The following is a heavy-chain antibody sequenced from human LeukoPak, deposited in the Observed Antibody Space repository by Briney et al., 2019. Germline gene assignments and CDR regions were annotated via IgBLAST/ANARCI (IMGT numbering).Heavy chain of an antibody. CDR3: AKDRCYGSGSYLGYFDY. CDR1: GFTFSSYA. Sequence: AGSRSLSCAASGFTFSSYAMSWVRQAPGKVLEWVSGTSGSGGNTYYADSVKGRFTISRDNSKTTLYLQMDSRRAEVAAVYYCAKDRCYGSGSYLGYFDYWGQGTLVTVSS. CDR2: TSGSGGNT. D-gene: IGHD3-10*01. J-gene: IGHJ4*02. V-gene: IGHV3-23*01.